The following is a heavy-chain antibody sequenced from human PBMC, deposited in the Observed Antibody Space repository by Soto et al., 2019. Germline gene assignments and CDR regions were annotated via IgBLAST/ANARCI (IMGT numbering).Heavy chain of an antibody. D-gene: IGHD3-16*02. CDR3: ASLSYDYVWGSYRYTPPLDY. CDR2: IYHSGST. V-gene: IGHV4-4*02. Sequence: SETRSLTCAVSGGSISSSNWWSWVRQPPGKGLEWIGEIYHSGSTNYNPSLKSRVTISVDKSKNQFSLRLSSVTAADTAVYYCASLSYDYVWGSYRYTPPLDYWGQGTLVTVSS. J-gene: IGHJ4*02. CDR1: GGSISSSNW.